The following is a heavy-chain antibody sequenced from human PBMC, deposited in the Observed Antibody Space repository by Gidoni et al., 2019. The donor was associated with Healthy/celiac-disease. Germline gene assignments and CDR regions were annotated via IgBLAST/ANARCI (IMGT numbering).Heavy chain of an antibody. CDR2: IWYDGSNK. CDR1: GFTFSSYG. V-gene: IGHV3-33*01. CDR3: ARDGPRRPTPVYGMDV. Sequence: QVQLVESGGGVVQPGRSLRLSCAASGFTFSSYGMHWVRQAPGKGLEWVAVIWYDGSNKYYADSVKGRFTISRDNSKNTLYLQMNSLRAEDTAVYYCARDGPRRPTPVYGMDVWGQGTTVTVSS. J-gene: IGHJ6*02.